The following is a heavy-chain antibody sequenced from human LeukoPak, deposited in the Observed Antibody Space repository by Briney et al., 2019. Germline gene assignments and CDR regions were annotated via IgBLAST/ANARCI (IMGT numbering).Heavy chain of an antibody. Sequence: GGSLRLSCAAFGFTFDDYAMHWVRQAPGKGLEWVSLISGDGGSTYYADSVKGRFTISRDNSKNSLYLQMNSLRTEDTALYYCAKDMNDFWSGYSSFDYWGQGTLVTVSS. J-gene: IGHJ4*02. CDR1: GFTFDDYA. CDR3: AKDMNDFWSGYSSFDY. V-gene: IGHV3-43*02. CDR2: ISGDGGST. D-gene: IGHD3-3*01.